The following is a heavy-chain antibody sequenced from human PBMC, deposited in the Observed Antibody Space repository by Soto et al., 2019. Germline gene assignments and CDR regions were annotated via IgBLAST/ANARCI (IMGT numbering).Heavy chain of an antibody. Sequence: QVPLVQSGAEVKKPGASVRVSCKASGYTFTGNYMNWVRQAPGQRLEWMGRINPTTTDTEYAQKFQGRVTMTRDTSISTAYIVLTRLNSDETAIYYYARDLVALRRRDYWGQGTLVTVSS. CDR1: GYTFTGNY. CDR3: ARDLVALRRRDY. J-gene: IGHJ4*02. CDR2: INPTTTDT. V-gene: IGHV1-2*06.